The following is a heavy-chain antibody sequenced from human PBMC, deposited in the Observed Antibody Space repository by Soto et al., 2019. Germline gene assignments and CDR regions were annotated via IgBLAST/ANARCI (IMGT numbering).Heavy chain of an antibody. D-gene: IGHD4-17*01. CDR2: ISWNSGSI. CDR3: AKGRGGDYDYYGMDV. J-gene: IGHJ6*02. V-gene: IGHV3-9*01. Sequence: EVQLVESGGGLVQPGRSLRLSCAASGFTFDDYAMHWVRQAPGKGLEWVSGISWNSGSIGYADSVKGRFTISRDNAKNSLYLQMYSLRAEDTALYYCAKGRGGDYDYYGMDVWGQGTTVTVSS. CDR1: GFTFDDYA.